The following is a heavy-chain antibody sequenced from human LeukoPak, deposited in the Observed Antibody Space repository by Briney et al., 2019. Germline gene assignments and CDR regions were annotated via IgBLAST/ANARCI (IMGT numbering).Heavy chain of an antibody. Sequence: GGSLRLSCAASGFTFSSYSMNWVRQAPGKGLEWVSSISSSSSYIYYADSVKGRFTISRDNAKNSLYLQMNSLRAEDTAVYYCAKDQGGGDYPGAFDIWGQGTMVTVSS. CDR1: GFTFSSYS. CDR2: ISSSSSYI. J-gene: IGHJ3*02. D-gene: IGHD4-17*01. V-gene: IGHV3-21*01. CDR3: AKDQGGGDYPGAFDI.